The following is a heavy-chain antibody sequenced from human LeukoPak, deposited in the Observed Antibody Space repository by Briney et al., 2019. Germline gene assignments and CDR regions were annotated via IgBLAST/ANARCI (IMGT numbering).Heavy chain of an antibody. CDR2: ISGSGGST. J-gene: IGHJ4*01. CDR3: AKVGSSWYKGNGQVDY. V-gene: IGHV3-23*01. CDR1: GFTFSSYA. Sequence: PGGSLRLSCAASGFTFSSYAMSWVRQAPGKGLELVSAISGSGGSTYYADSVKGRFTISRDNSKNTLYLQMNSLRAEDTAVYYCAKVGSSWYKGNGQVDYWGHGTLVTVSS. D-gene: IGHD6-13*01.